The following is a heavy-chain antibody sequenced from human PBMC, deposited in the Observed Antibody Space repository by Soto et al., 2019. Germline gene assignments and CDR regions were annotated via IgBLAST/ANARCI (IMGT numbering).Heavy chain of an antibody. V-gene: IGHV3-23*01. J-gene: IGHJ4*02. CDR1: GFTFSKFT. CDR3: AKSPTTSGSYPIDY. D-gene: IGHD1-26*01. CDR2: INGNGIST. Sequence: GGSLRLSCVASGFTFSKFTMSWVRQVPGKGLEWVSTINGNGISTYYTDSVKGRFTISRDNSKNTVVLQMDSLRAEDTAVYYCAKSPTTSGSYPIDYWGQGTLVTVSS.